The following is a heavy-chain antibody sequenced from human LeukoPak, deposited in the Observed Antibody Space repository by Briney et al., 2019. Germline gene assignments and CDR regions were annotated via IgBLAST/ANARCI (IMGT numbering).Heavy chain of an antibody. CDR1: GGTFSSYA. V-gene: IGHV1-69*04. D-gene: IGHD3-22*01. Sequence: SVKVSCKASGGTFSSYAISWVRQAPGQGLEWMGRIIPILGIANYAQKFQGRVTITADKSTSTAYMELSSLRSEDTAVYYCARDRPHHNYYDSSGYYYYWGQGTLVTVPS. J-gene: IGHJ4*02. CDR3: ARDRPHHNYYDSSGYYYY. CDR2: IIPILGIA.